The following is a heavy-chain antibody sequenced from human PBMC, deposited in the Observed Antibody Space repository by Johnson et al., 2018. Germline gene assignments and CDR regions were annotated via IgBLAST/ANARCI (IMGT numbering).Heavy chain of an antibody. D-gene: IGHD2-15*01. V-gene: IGHV3-49*03. CDR2: IRSKAYGGTT. J-gene: IGHJ6*03. CDR1: GFTFGDYA. CDR3: TRGSSGGSCYSAYCYYMDV. Sequence: VQLVQSGGGLVQPGRSLRLSCTASGFTFGDYAMSWFRQAPGKGLEWVGFIRSKAYGGTTEYAASVKGRFTITRDNSKSIAYLQMNSLKTEDTAVNYCTRGSSGGSCYSAYCYYMDVWGKGTTVTVSS.